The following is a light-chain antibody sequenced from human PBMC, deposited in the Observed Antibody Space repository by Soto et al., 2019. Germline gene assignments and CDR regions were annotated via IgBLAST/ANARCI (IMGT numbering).Light chain of an antibody. J-gene: IGKJ1*01. CDR2: WAS. CDR3: QQYYSTPRT. CDR1: QSVLYSSNNKNY. Sequence: DIVMTQSPDSLAVSLGERATINCKSSQSVLYSSNNKNYLAWYQQKPGQPPKLLIYWASTRESGVPDRFSGSGSGTDFTLTSSSLQAEDGAVYYCQQYYSTPRTFGQGTKVAIK. V-gene: IGKV4-1*01.